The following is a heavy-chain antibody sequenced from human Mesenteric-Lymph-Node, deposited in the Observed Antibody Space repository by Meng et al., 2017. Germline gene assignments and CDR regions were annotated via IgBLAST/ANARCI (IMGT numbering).Heavy chain of an antibody. D-gene: IGHD6-25*01. CDR1: GGSTGSTA. CDR3: ASQSPAEDTD. V-gene: IGHV1-69*01. Sequence: LGAVVKRPGASVSGPAKVSGGSTGSTAISWVRQAPGQGLEWMGGIIPILGTANYAQKFQGRVTITADESTSTAYMELSSLRSEDTAVYYCASQSPAEDTDWGQGTLVTVSS. J-gene: IGHJ4*02. CDR2: IIPILGTA.